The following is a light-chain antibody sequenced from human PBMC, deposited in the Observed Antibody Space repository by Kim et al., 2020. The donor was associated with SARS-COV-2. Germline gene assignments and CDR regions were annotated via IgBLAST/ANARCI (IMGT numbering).Light chain of an antibody. CDR1: SSDVGGYDY. CDR3: NSYTSSRTLV. CDR2: DVS. Sequence: QSALTQPASLSGSPGQSITISCTGTSSDVGGYDYVSWYQQHPGKAPKLIIYDVSNRPSGVSSRFSGSRSGNTASLTISGLQAEDEADYYCNSYTSSRTLVFGGGTQLTVL. J-gene: IGLJ2*01. V-gene: IGLV2-14*03.